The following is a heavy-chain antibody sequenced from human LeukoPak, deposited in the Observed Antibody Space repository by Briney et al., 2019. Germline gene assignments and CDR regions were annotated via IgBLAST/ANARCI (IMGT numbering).Heavy chain of an antibody. CDR1: GFTFSSYA. D-gene: IGHD3-10*01. V-gene: IGHV3-30-3*01. Sequence: PGGSLRLSCAASGFTFSSYAMHWVRQAPGKGLEWVAVISYDGSNKYYADSVKGRFTISRDNSKNTLYLQMNSLRAEDTAVYYCAREMGRYYYGSGTYGMDVWGQGTTVTVSS. CDR2: ISYDGSNK. J-gene: IGHJ6*02. CDR3: AREMGRYYYGSGTYGMDV.